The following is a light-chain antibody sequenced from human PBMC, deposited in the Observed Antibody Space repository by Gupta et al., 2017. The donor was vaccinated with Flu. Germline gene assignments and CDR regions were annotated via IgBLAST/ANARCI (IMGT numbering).Light chain of an antibody. Sequence: NVVGSYNYGAWYKHCPAPAPVLMVYEVRQRPTGVPVRFSSSKSRNTASMTISEVRDEDEADYYCCSFASDNQLLFGGGTKLTVV. CDR2: EVR. CDR3: CSFASDNQLL. CDR1: NVVGSYNY. V-gene: IGLV2-18*02. J-gene: IGLJ3*02.